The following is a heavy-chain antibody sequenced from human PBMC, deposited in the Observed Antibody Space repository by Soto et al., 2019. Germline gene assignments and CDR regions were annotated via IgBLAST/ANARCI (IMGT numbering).Heavy chain of an antibody. V-gene: IGHV4-30-4*01. Sequence: QVQLQESGPGLVKPSQTLSLTCTVSGGSISSGDYYWSWIRQPPGKGLEWIGYIYYSGSTYYNPHLQSRVTISVDTSKNQFSLKLSSVTAADTAVYYCARVGGFGATTIDYWGQGTLVTVSS. CDR3: ARVGGFGATTIDY. D-gene: IGHD3-10*01. CDR2: IYYSGST. J-gene: IGHJ4*02. CDR1: GGSISSGDYY.